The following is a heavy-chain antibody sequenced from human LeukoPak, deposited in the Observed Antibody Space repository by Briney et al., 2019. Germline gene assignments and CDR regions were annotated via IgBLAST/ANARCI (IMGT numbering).Heavy chain of an antibody. Sequence: PGGSLRLSCAASGFTFSSYSMNWLRQAPGKGLEGVSSISSSSSYIYYAYSVKGRFTISRDNAKNSLYLQMKSLRAEDTAVYYCARCYDFWSGYSMAYYYYYYYMDVWGKGTTVTVSS. CDR3: ARCYDFWSGYSMAYYYYYYYMDV. CDR1: GFTFSSYS. V-gene: IGHV3-21*01. J-gene: IGHJ6*03. CDR2: ISSSSSYI. D-gene: IGHD3-3*01.